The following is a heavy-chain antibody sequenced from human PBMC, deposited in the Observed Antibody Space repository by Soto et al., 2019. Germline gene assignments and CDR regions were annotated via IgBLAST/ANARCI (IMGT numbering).Heavy chain of an antibody. V-gene: IGHV1-69*02. CDR2: LSPVFGKS. J-gene: IGHJ4*02. D-gene: IGHD6-6*01. CDR3: VCNGKIAPRPMLDY. CDR1: GGAFYRDT. Sequence: QVLLVQSGAEVRKPGSSVKVSCKPSGGAFYRDTFTWVRQAPGQGLEWTGRLSPVFGKSKSAPALQDRVTLTADQSTGTAFMELSSLRSDDKALYYCVCNGKIAPRPMLDYWGQGSLVTVSS.